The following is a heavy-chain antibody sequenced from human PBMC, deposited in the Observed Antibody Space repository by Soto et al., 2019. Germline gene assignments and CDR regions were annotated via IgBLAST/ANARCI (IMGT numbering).Heavy chain of an antibody. J-gene: IGHJ6*01. CDR2: INHSGST. V-gene: IGHV4-34*01. D-gene: IGHD3-16*01. Sequence: SETLSLTCAVYGGSFSGYYWSWIRQPPGKGLEWIGEINHSGSTNYNPSLESRVTISVDTSKNQFSLKLSSVTAADTAVYYCARGSSFWGWEYYYYGMDVWGQWTTFTVS. CDR1: GGSFSGYY. CDR3: ARGSSFWGWEYYYYGMDV.